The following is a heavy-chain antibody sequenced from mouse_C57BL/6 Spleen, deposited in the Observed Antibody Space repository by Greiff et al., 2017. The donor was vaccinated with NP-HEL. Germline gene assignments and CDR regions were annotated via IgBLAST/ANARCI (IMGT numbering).Heavy chain of an antibody. D-gene: IGHD1-1*01. Sequence: EVMLVESGGDLVKPGGSLKLSCAASGFTFSSYGMSWVRQTPDKRLEWVATISSGGSYTYYPDSVKGRFTIARDNAKNTLYLQMSSLKSEDTAMYYCARPPLYGSSYFDYWGQGTTLTVSS. CDR2: ISSGGSYT. J-gene: IGHJ2*01. CDR1: GFTFSSYG. CDR3: ARPPLYGSSYFDY. V-gene: IGHV5-6*01.